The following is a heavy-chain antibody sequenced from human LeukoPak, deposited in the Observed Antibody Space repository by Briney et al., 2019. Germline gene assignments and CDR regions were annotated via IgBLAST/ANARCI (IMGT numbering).Heavy chain of an antibody. CDR1: GGSFSGYY. CDR2: INHSGST. V-gene: IGHV4-34*01. D-gene: IGHD6-6*01. CDR3: ARGRIAAPRRGYYGMDV. Sequence: SETLSLTCAVYGGSFSGYYWSWIRQPPVKGLEWIGEINHSGSTNYNPSLKSRVTISVDTSKNQFSLKLSSVTAADTAVYYCARGRIAAPRRGYYGMDVWGQGTTVTVSS. J-gene: IGHJ6*02.